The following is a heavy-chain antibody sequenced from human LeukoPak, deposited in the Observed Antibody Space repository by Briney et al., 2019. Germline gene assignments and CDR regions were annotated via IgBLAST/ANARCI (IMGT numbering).Heavy chain of an antibody. J-gene: IGHJ4*02. CDR1: GFTFSTHA. V-gene: IGHV3-7*01. D-gene: IGHD5-12*01. Sequence: GGSLRLSCVASGFTFSTHAMSWVRQAPGKGLEWVANIKEDGREKYYVDSVRGRFTISRDNAKQSLYLQMNSLTAEDTAVYFCAKYNGYDLDYWGQGTLVTASS. CDR2: IKEDGREK. CDR3: AKYNGYDLDY.